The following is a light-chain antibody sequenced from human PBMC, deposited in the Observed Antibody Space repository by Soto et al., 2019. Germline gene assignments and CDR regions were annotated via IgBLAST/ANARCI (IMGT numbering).Light chain of an antibody. CDR3: HHLNSYPLG. V-gene: IGKV1-9*01. Sequence: IQLTQSPSSLSASVGDRVTITCRASQGISRSLAWYQQKPEKAPKLLIYAASTLQSGVPSRFSGSGSGTDFTLTIRSLQPEDFATYYCHHLNSYPLGFGGGTKVEIK. J-gene: IGKJ4*01. CDR2: AAS. CDR1: QGISRS.